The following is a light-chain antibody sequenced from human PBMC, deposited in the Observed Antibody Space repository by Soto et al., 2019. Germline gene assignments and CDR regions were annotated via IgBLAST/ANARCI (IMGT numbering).Light chain of an antibody. CDR3: LLSYNGVQV. Sequence: HAVVTQEPSLTVSPGGTVTLTCGSSAGAVTSGQYPFWFQQKPGQAPKTLIYDTSRRHSWTPARFSGSLLGGKAALTLSGTQPEDEAEYYCLLSYNGVQVFGGGTKLTVL. CDR1: AGAVTSGQY. CDR2: DTS. V-gene: IGLV7-46*01. J-gene: IGLJ3*02.